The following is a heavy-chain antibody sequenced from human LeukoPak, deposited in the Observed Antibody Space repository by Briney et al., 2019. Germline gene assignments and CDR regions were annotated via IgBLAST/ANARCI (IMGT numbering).Heavy chain of an antibody. CDR3: ATFGSGWYANWFDP. Sequence: ASVKVSCTVSGYTLTELSMHWVRQAPGKGLEWMGGFDPEDGETIYAQKFQGRVTMTEDTSTDTAYMELRSMRSEDTAVYYCATFGSGWYANWFDPWGQGTLVTASS. D-gene: IGHD6-19*01. CDR2: FDPEDGET. CDR1: GYTLTELS. J-gene: IGHJ5*02. V-gene: IGHV1-24*01.